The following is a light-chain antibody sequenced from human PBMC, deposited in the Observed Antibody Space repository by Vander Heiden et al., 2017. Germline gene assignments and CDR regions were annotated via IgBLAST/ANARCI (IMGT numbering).Light chain of an antibody. J-gene: IGKJ1*01. V-gene: IGKV1-39*01. CDR2: AAS. CDR1: QTIRNY. Sequence: DIQMTPSPSSLSASVGDRVTLTCRASQTIRNYLTWYQQKPGKAPKLLIYAASTLQSGVPSRFSGSGSGTDFTLTISSLQPEDFATYYCQQAYRNTPWTFGQGTKVEIK. CDR3: QQAYRNTPWT.